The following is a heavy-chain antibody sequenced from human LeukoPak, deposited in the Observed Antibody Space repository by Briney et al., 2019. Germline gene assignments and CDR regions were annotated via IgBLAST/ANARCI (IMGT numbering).Heavy chain of an antibody. D-gene: IGHD3-10*01. Sequence: SETLSLTCTVSGDSISSYSWSWIRQPPGKGLEWIGVIYYSGSTKYNPSLKSRVTISVDTSKNQFSLKLSSVTAADTAVYYCARYGSRNSHFDYWGQGTLVTASS. CDR1: GDSISSYS. CDR3: ARYGSRNSHFDY. V-gene: IGHV4-59*08. CDR2: IYYSGST. J-gene: IGHJ4*02.